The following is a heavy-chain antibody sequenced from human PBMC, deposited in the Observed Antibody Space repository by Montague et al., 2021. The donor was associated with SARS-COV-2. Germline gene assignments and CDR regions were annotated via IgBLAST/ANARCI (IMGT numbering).Heavy chain of an antibody. CDR1: GGSISSSSYY. J-gene: IGHJ4*02. CDR2: IYCSGST. D-gene: IGHD3-9*01. V-gene: IGHV4-39*01. Sequence: SETLSLTCTVSGGSISSSSYYWGWIRQPPGKGLEWIGSIYCSGSTYYNPSLKSRVTISVDTSKNQFSLKLSSVTAADTAVYYCARHGSSGYFDWLGDWGQGTLVTVSS. CDR3: ARHGSSGYFDWLGD.